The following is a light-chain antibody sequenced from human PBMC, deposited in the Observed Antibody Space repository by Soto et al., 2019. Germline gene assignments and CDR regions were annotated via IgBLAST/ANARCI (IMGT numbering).Light chain of an antibody. V-gene: IGLV2-14*01. CDR3: FSFTSTSINV. Sequence: LPQLAYLPVAPGRSVTLSRPGTSSGIGAYDYVSWFQQHPGKAPTLMISEVNNRPSGVSNRFSGSKSGNTAYLTIPVLQVEEEAEYFCFSFTSTSINVFGTGTKVTVL. CDR1: SSGIGAYDY. J-gene: IGLJ1*01. CDR2: EVN.